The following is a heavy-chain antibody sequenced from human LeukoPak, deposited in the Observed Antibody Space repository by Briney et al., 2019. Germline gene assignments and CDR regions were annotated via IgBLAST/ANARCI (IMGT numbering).Heavy chain of an antibody. CDR2: IYYSGST. V-gene: IGHV4-31*03. J-gene: IGHJ4*02. CDR1: VGSSSSGGDY. Sequence: SETLSLTCTVSVGSSSSGGDYRSWIRPHPGKGLEWIGYIYYSGSTYYNPSLKSRVTISVDTSKNQFSLKLSSVTAADTAVYYCASTFMTTVQFDYWGQGTLVTVSS. D-gene: IGHD4-17*01. CDR3: ASTFMTTVQFDY.